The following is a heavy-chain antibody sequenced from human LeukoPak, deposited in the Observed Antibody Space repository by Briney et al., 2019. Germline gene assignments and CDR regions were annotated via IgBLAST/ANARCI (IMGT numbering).Heavy chain of an antibody. D-gene: IGHD6-13*01. CDR2: IYTSGST. J-gene: IGHJ4*02. V-gene: IGHV4-61*02. CDR1: GGSISSGSYY. Sequence: SETLSLTCTVSGGSISSGSYYWSWIRQPAGKGLEWIGRIYTSGSTNYNPSLKSRVTISVDTSKNQFSLKLSSVTAADTAVYYCAREDYSSSWYGDYWGQGTLVTVSS. CDR3: AREDYSSSWYGDY.